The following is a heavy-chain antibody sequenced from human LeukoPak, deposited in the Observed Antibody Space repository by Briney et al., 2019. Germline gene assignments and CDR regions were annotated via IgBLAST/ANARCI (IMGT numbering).Heavy chain of an antibody. J-gene: IGHJ4*02. CDR2: IYPGDSDT. Sequence: GESLKISCKGSGYTITNYWIGWVRQMPGKSLEWMGIIYPGDSDTRYSPSFQGQVTISADKSISTAYLQWSSLKASDTAMYYCARLFRNYYDSSGRGRLDYWGQGTLVTVSS. V-gene: IGHV5-51*01. CDR1: GYTITNYW. D-gene: IGHD3-22*01. CDR3: ARLFRNYYDSSGRGRLDY.